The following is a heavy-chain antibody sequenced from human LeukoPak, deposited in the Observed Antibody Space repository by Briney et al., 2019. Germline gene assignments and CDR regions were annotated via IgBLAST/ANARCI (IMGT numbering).Heavy chain of an antibody. J-gene: IGHJ4*02. CDR2: ISGSGGST. D-gene: IGHD3-22*01. Sequence: GGSLRLSCAASGFTFSSYAMSWVRQAPGKGLEWVSAISGSGGSTYYADSVKGRFTISRDNSKNTVYLQMNSLRAEDTAVYYCAKEIQENYYDSSGYPYCFDYWGQGTLVTVSS. V-gene: IGHV3-23*01. CDR3: AKEIQENYYDSSGYPYCFDY. CDR1: GFTFSSYA.